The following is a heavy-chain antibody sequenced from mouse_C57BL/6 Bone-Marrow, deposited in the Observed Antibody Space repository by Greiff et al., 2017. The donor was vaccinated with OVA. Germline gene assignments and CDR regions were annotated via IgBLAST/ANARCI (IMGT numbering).Heavy chain of an antibody. J-gene: IGHJ2*01. CDR1: GFTFSDYY. CDR3: ARDSGNYFDY. V-gene: IGHV5-12*01. Sequence: EVQRVESGGGLVQPGGSLKLSCAASGFTFSDYYMYWVRQTPEQRLEWVAYISNGGGSTYYPDTVKGRFTLSRDKAKNTLYLQMSSLKSEDTAMYYCARDSGNYFDYWGQGTTLTVSS. CDR2: ISNGGGST.